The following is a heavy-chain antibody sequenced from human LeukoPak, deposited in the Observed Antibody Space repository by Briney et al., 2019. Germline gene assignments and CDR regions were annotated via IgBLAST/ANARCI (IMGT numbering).Heavy chain of an antibody. CDR3: ARGPPLRGTMVRGARPLRWFDP. CDR1: GVSFSGYY. V-gene: IGHV4-34*01. D-gene: IGHD3-10*01. J-gene: IGHJ5*02. Sequence: SETLSLTCAVYGVSFSGYYWSWIRQPPGKGLEWIGEINHSGSTNYNPSLKSRVTISVDTSKNQCSLKLSSVTAADTAVYYCARGPPLRGTMVRGARPLRWFDPWGQGTLVTVSS. CDR2: INHSGST.